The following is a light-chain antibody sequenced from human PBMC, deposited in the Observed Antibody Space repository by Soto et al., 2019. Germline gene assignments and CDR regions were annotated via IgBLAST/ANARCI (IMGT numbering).Light chain of an antibody. CDR1: QSVSSSY. CDR3: QQYGSSPWT. CDR2: GAS. V-gene: IGKV3-20*01. J-gene: IGKJ1*01. Sequence: EIVLTQSPGTLSLSPGERATLSCRASQSVSSSYLAWYQPKPGQAPRLVSEGASRRATGSPDRVSGSGSGTAVTLTSSRLEPEDFAVDYCQQYGSSPWTFGQGTKVDIK.